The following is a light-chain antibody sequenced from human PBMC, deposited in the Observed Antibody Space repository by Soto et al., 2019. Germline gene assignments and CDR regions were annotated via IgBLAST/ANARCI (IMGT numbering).Light chain of an antibody. CDR2: EVS. J-gene: IGLJ2*01. V-gene: IGLV2-8*01. CDR3: SSYAGSNNFVV. Sequence: QSVLTQPPSASGSPGQSVTISCTGTSSDVGGYNYVSWYQQHPGKAPKLMIYEVSKRPSGVPDRFSGSKSGNTASLTVSGLQAEDEADYYCSSYAGSNNFVVFGVGTKSPS. CDR1: SSDVGGYNY.